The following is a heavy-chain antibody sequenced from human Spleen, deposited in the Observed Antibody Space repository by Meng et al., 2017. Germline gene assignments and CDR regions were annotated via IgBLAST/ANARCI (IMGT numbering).Heavy chain of an antibody. V-gene: IGHV3-7*01. CDR2: INEDGGEK. J-gene: IGHJ4*02. D-gene: IGHD5-18*01. Sequence: GGSLRLSCAASGFTFSGYWMNWVRQAPGKGLEWVASINEDGGEKYYVDSVKGRFTISRDNAKNSLYLQMNSLRVEDTALYYCASSAASDTAYWGQGTLVTVSS. CDR1: GFTFSGYW. CDR3: ASSAASDTAY.